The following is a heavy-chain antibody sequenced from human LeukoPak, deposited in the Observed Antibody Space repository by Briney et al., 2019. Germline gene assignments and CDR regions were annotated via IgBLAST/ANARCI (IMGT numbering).Heavy chain of an antibody. CDR1: GFTFSSYA. Sequence: GGSLRLSCAASGFTFSSYAMSWFRQAPGKGLEWVSYISGSGGSTYYADSVKGRFTISRDNSKNTLYLQMNSLRAEDTAVYYCAKEDYDILTGYYGVGGFGMVVWGQGTTFTVS. V-gene: IGHV3-23*01. D-gene: IGHD3-9*01. J-gene: IGHJ6*02. CDR3: AKEDYDILTGYYGVGGFGMVV. CDR2: ISGSGGST.